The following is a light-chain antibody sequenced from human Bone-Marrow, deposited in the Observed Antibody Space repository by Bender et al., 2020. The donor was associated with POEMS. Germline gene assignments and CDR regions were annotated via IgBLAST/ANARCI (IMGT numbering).Light chain of an antibody. J-gene: IGLJ3*02. CDR3: AVWDDSLKGWV. Sequence: QSVLTQPPSASGTPGQRVTISCSGGSSNIGAHAVNWYQHLPGAAPPLLIYSSHRRPSEVPDRFSGSRSGTSASLAISGLQSEDGADYYCAVWDDSLKGWVVGGGTKLTVL. CDR1: SSNIGAHA. CDR2: SSH. V-gene: IGLV1-44*01.